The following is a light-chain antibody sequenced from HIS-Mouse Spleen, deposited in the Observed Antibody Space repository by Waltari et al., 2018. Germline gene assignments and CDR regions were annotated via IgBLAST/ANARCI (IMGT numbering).Light chain of an antibody. CDR3: SSYTSSSTEV. CDR2: DVS. V-gene: IGLV2-14*03. CDR1: SSDVGGDNY. J-gene: IGLJ2*01. Sequence: QSALTEPASVSGSPGQSITISCPGISSDVGGDNYVSWYPQHPDKAPKLMLYDVSNRPSGVSNRFSGYKSGNTASLTISGLQAEDEADYYCSSYTSSSTEVFGGGTKLTVL.